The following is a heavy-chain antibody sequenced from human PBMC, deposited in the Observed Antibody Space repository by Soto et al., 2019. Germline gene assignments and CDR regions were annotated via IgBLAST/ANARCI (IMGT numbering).Heavy chain of an antibody. CDR1: GGSITSVGYS. CDR3: ARGSTDYSPYLDY. CDR2: IYQSGSA. D-gene: IGHD3-22*01. V-gene: IGHV4-30-2*01. J-gene: IGHJ4*02. Sequence: QLQLQESGSGLVKPSQTLSLTCAVSGGSITSVGYSWSWIRQAPGKGLEWLGYIYQSGSAYYNPSLKSRVTISIDKSKNQFSLKLISVTAADTAVYYCARGSTDYSPYLDYWSQGTLVTVSS.